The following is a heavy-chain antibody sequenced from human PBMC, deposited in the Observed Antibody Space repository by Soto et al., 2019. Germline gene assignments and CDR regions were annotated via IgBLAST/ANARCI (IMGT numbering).Heavy chain of an antibody. CDR2: INPNSGGT. J-gene: IGHJ5*02. Sequence: ASVKVSCKASGYTFTGYYMHWVRQAPGQGLEWMGWINPNSGGTNYAQKFQGWVTMTRDTSISTAYMELSRLRSDDTAVYYCARAFYCSSTSCYSWFATWGQGTLVTVSS. V-gene: IGHV1-2*04. D-gene: IGHD2-2*01. CDR1: GYTFTGYY. CDR3: ARAFYCSSTSCYSWFAT.